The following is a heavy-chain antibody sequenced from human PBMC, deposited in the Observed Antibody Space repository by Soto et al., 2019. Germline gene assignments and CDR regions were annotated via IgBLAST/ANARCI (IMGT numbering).Heavy chain of an antibody. CDR3: ARAPRSYDSSGPYYYYYYMDV. CDR2: IWYDGSNK. D-gene: IGHD3-22*01. V-gene: IGHV3-33*01. J-gene: IGHJ6*03. Sequence: GGSLRLSCAASGFTFSSYGMHWVRQAPGKGLEWVAVIWYDGSNKYYADSMKGRFTISRDNSKNTLYLQMNSLRAEDTAVYYCARAPRSYDSSGPYYYYYYMDVWGKGTTVTVSS. CDR1: GFTFSSYG.